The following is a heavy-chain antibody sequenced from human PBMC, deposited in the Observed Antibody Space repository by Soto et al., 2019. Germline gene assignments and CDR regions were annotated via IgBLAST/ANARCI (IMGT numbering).Heavy chain of an antibody. D-gene: IGHD3-22*01. CDR3: AHRPGYWGSSAPYC. Sequence: QVTLKESGPSVVKPTQTLTLTCTFSGFSLTTDGMAVAWIRQPPGKALEWLALIYWNEDKRYSPTLRSRLTITRDTSKNQVVLTMTNMDPVDTATYYCAHRPGYWGSSAPYCWGQGTLVTVSS. J-gene: IGHJ4*02. CDR1: GFSLTTDGMA. CDR2: IYWNEDK. V-gene: IGHV2-5*01.